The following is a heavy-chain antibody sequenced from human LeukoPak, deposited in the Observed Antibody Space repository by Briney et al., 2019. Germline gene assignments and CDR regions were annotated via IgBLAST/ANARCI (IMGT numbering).Heavy chain of an antibody. J-gene: IGHJ4*02. CDR2: IIPIFGTA. CDR3: ASSYDSSGYYSHSDY. CDR1: GGTFSSYA. D-gene: IGHD3-22*01. Sequence: GPSVKVSCKASGGTFSSYAISWVRQAPGQGLEWMGGIIPIFGTANYAQKFQGRVTITTDESTSTAYMELRSLRPDDTAVYYCASSYDSSGYYSHSDYWGQGTLVTVSS. V-gene: IGHV1-69*05.